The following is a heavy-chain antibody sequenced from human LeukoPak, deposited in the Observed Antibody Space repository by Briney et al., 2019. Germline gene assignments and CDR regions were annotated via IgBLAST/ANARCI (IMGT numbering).Heavy chain of an antibody. V-gene: IGHV4-31*03. CDR3: AREPVSYSSSSDY. CDR2: IHHSGST. D-gene: IGHD6-6*01. Sequence: PSETLSLTCTVSGGSVSSGGYYWSWIRQHPGRGLEWIGYIHHSGSTYYNPSLRSRVTISGDSSKNQFSLKLNSVTAADTAVYYCAREPVSYSSSSDYWGQGTLVTVSS. J-gene: IGHJ4*02. CDR1: GGSVSSGGYY.